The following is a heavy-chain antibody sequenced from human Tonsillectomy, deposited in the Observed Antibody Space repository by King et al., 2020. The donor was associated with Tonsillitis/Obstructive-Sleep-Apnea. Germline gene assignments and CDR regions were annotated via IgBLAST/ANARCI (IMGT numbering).Heavy chain of an antibody. CDR1: GGSISSYY. J-gene: IGHJ4*02. V-gene: IGHV4-59*12. CDR2: IYYSAST. D-gene: IGHD3-10*01. Sequence: QLQESGPGLVKPSETLSLTCTVSGGSISSYYWSWIRQTPGKGLEWIGYIYYSASTNYNPSLKSRVTISVDKSKNQFSLKLSSVTAADTAVYYCARVRGVWFGELSKYYFDYWGQGTLVTVSS. CDR3: ARVRGVWFGELSKYYFDY.